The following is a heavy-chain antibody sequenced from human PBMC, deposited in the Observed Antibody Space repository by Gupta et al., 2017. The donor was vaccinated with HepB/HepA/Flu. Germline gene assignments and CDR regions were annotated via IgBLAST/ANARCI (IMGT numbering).Heavy chain of an antibody. J-gene: IGHJ4*02. CDR2: MNQHGSVI. CDR3: SRDTFGPYDY. V-gene: IGHV3-74*01. D-gene: IGHD2/OR15-2a*01. Sequence: EVQLAESGGGLVQPGGSLRLSCAASGFTVSSYWMHWVRQAPGKGLVWVSRMNQHGSVINYADSVKGRFTNSRDNTKNALYLQMNSLRAEDTAIYFCSRDTFGPYDYGGQGTLVTVSS. CDR1: GFTVSSYW.